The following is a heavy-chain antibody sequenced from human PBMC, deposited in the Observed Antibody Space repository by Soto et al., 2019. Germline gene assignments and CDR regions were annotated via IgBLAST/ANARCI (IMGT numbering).Heavy chain of an antibody. J-gene: IGHJ4*02. Sequence: GGSLILSCAASGFTFISYAMSWVRQAPGKGLEWVSAISGSGGSTYYADSVKGRFTISRDNSKNTLYLQMNSLRAEDTAVYYCAKGPYSSSRNSDYWGQGTLVTVSS. D-gene: IGHD6-6*01. V-gene: IGHV3-23*01. CDR3: AKGPYSSSRNSDY. CDR2: ISGSGGST. CDR1: GFTFISYA.